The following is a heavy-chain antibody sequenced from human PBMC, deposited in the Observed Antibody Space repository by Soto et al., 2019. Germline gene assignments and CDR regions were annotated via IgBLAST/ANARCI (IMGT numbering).Heavy chain of an antibody. CDR2: IYESGTI. CDR3: ARAQFYSGSGNYHNLLFDP. Sequence: LTCAVSGGSLGGAGYSWSWIRQPPGGGLDWIGYIYESGTILYNPSLKTRLTISLNWSDKQFSLTLNSVTAADTAVYYCARAQFYSGSGNYHNLLFDPWGQGTQVTVSS. CDR1: GGSLGGAGYS. D-gene: IGHD3-10*01. J-gene: IGHJ5*02. V-gene: IGHV4-30-2*01.